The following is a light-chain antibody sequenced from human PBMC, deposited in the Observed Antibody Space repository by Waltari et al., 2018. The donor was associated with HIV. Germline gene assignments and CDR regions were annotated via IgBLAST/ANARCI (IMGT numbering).Light chain of an antibody. CDR3: SSRDNSGNHVV. J-gene: IGLJ2*01. Sequence: SSELTQDPAVSVALGQTAIITCQGDNLRNYYATWYQQKPGQAPLLVLYGKNNRPSAIPDRFSGSTSGNTASLTITGTQAEDEADYYCSSRDNSGNHVVFGGGTKLTVL. CDR1: NLRNYY. CDR2: GKN. V-gene: IGLV3-19*01.